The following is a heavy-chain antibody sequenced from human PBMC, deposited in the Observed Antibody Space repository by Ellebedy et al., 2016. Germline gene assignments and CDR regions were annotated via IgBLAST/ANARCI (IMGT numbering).Heavy chain of an antibody. J-gene: IGHJ4*02. CDR2: ISWNSGSI. D-gene: IGHD3-22*01. V-gene: IGHV3-9*01. CDR3: AKDISAWHYDSSGYQDY. CDR1: GFTFDDYA. Sequence: GGSLRLXCAASGFTFDDYAMHWVRQAPGKGLEWVSGISWNSGSIGYADSVKGRFTISRDNAKNSLYLQMNSLRAEDTALYYCAKDISAWHYDSSGYQDYWGQGTLVTVSS.